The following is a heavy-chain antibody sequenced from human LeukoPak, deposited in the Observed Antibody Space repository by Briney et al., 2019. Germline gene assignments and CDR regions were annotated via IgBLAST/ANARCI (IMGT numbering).Heavy chain of an antibody. CDR1: GFTFSSYG. D-gene: IGHD2-21*02. CDR3: AKLEATVTANDY. CDR2: ISGSGGRT. V-gene: IGHV3-23*01. Sequence: LAGGSLRLSCAASGFTFSSYGMHWVRQAPGKGLEWVSGISGSGGRTHYADSVKGRFTISRDNFKNTVYMQMNSLRAEDTAVYYCAKLEATVTANDYWGQGTLVTVSS. J-gene: IGHJ4*02.